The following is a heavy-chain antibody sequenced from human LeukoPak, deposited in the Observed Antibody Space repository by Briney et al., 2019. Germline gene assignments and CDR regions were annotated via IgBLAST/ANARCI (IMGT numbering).Heavy chain of an antibody. CDR1: EFTFSSYE. CDR3: ATLGYCSSTSCYHFDY. CDR2: ISGGGDTI. D-gene: IGHD2-2*01. Sequence: AGGSLSLTCTASEFTFSSYEMNWIRQAPGKGLEWVSYISGGGDTILYAASVKGRFITFRDNAKKLLYLQMTSLRAEDTAVYYCATLGYCSSTSCYHFDYWGQGTLVTVSS. V-gene: IGHV3-48*03. J-gene: IGHJ4*02.